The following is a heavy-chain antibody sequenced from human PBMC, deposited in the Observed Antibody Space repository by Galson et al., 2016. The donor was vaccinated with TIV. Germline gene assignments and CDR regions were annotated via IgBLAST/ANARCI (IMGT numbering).Heavy chain of an antibody. D-gene: IGHD3-16*01. CDR1: GFIISDYC. CDR3: ARERAFGGVLDY. Sequence: SLRLSCAVSGFIISDYCMSWFRQAPGKGLEWLSYFCSSGTNIIYADSVKGRFTISRDNSKSSLYLQMNSLRAEDTAVYYCARERAFGGVLDYWGQGTHVIVSS. CDR2: FCSSGTNI. V-gene: IGHV3-11*04. J-gene: IGHJ4*02.